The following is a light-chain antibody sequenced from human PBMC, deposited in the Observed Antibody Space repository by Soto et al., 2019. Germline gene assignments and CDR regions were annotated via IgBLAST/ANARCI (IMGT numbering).Light chain of an antibody. CDR3: QQYNNWPPWT. CDR2: GAS. CDR1: QSVSSN. V-gene: IGKV3-15*01. J-gene: IGKJ1*01. Sequence: EIVMTQSPATLXXXXXXRATLSCRASQSVSSNLAWYQQKPGQAPRLLIYGASTRATGIPARFSGSGSGTEFTLTISSLQSEDFAVYYCQQYNNWPPWTFGQGTKVEIK.